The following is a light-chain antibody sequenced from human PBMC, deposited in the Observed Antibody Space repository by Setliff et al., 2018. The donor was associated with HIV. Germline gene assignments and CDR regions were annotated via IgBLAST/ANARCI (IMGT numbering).Light chain of an antibody. CDR1: SSDVGDYNY. CDR3: SSYTSSDTPDV. V-gene: IGLV2-14*01. Sequence: QSALTQPASVSGSPGQSITTACTGASSDVGDYNYFSWYQQHPGKAPKLMIYGVTNRPSGISNRFSGSKSGDTASLTISGPQAEDEADYYCSSYTSSDTPDVFGTGTKVTVL. J-gene: IGLJ1*01. CDR2: GVT.